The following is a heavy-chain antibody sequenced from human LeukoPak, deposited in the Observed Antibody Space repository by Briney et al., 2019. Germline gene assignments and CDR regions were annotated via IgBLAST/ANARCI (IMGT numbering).Heavy chain of an antibody. CDR2: IIPILGIA. J-gene: IGHJ3*02. CDR3: ARPRGYSYDAFDI. Sequence: GASVKVSCTASGGTFSSYAISWVRQAPGQGIGLMGRIIPILGIANNEQKCQGRDTITADKSTSTAYMELSSLRSEDTAGYYCARPRGYSYDAFDIWGQGTMVTVSS. CDR1: GGTFSSYA. D-gene: IGHD5-18*01. V-gene: IGHV1-69*04.